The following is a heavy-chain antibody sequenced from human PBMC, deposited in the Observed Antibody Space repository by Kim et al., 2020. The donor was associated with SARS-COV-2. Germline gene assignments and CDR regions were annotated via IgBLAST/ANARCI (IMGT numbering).Heavy chain of an antibody. CDR2: IYYSGST. CDR1: GGSINSSSYY. Sequence: SETLSLTCTVSGGSINSSSYYWGWIRQPPGKGLEWIGSIYYSGSTYYNPSLKSRVTISVDTSKNQFSLKLSSVTAADTAVYYCARHTSSGWYLSIGFWFDPWGQGTLVTVSS. D-gene: IGHD6-19*01. J-gene: IGHJ5*02. CDR3: ARHTSSGWYLSIGFWFDP. V-gene: IGHV4-39*01.